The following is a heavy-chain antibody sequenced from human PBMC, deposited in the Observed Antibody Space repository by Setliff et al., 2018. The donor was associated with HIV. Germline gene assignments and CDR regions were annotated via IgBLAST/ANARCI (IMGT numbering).Heavy chain of an antibody. CDR3: AVPGYSGEHYYYYGMDV. J-gene: IGHJ6*02. D-gene: IGHD5-12*01. CDR1: GGSFSGCY. Sequence: SETLSLTCAVYGGSFSGCYWSWIRQPPGKGLEWIGEINHSGSTNYNPSLKSRVTISVDTSRNQFSLKLSSVTAADTAVYYCAVPGYSGEHYYYYGMDVWGQGTTVTVS. CDR2: INHSGST. V-gene: IGHV4-34*01.